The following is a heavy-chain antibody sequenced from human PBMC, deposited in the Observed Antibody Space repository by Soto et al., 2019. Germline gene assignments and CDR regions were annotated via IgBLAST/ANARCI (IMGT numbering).Heavy chain of an antibody. V-gene: IGHV1-18*01. CDR1: GYTFTSYG. D-gene: IGHD2-8*01. Sequence: QVQLVQSGAEVKKPGASVKVSCKASGYTFTSYGISWVRQAPGQGLEWMGWISAYNGNTNYAQKLQGRVTMTTDTSTRTAYMELRSLRSDDTAVYYCARVPIVLMVYATPLDYWGQGTLVTVSS. J-gene: IGHJ4*02. CDR2: ISAYNGNT. CDR3: ARVPIVLMVYATPLDY.